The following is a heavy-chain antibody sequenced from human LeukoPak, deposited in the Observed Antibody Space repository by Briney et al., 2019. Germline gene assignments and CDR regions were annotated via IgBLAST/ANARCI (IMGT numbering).Heavy chain of an antibody. Sequence: GGSLRLSCVVSGFTVSSNYMSWVRQALGKGLEWVGFIRSKAYGGTTEYAASVKGRFTISRDDSKSIAYLQMNSLKTEDTAVYYCTRDSYYYDSSGYYDRDWGQGTLVTVSS. D-gene: IGHD3-22*01. CDR2: IRSKAYGGTT. CDR3: TRDSYYYDSSGYYDRD. J-gene: IGHJ4*02. V-gene: IGHV3-49*04. CDR1: GFTVSSNY.